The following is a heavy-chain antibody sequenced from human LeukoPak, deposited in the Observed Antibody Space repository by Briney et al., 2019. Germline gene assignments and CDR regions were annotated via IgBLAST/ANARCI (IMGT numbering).Heavy chain of an antibody. J-gene: IGHJ6*03. CDR2: ISGRGDTT. V-gene: IGHV3-23*01. D-gene: IGHD5/OR15-5a*01. CDR1: EPTFNNYA. CDR3: ARAVRAGHRPVYTYYYMDV. Sequence: GGSLRLSXAASEPTFNNYAMTWVRQAPGKGLEWVSTISGRGDTTYYADSVTGRFTISRDNSKNTVFLQMNSLRADDTAVYYCARAVRAGHRPVYTYYYMDVWGKGTTVTVSS.